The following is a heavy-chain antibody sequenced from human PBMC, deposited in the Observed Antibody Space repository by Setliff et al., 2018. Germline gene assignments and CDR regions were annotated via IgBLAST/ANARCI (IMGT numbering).Heavy chain of an antibody. D-gene: IGHD2-2*01. J-gene: IGHJ4*02. Sequence: SETLSLTCTVSGGSISSSSYYWGWIRQPPGKGLEWIGSIYYSGSTYYNPSLKSRVTISVDTSKNQFSLKLSSVSAADTAVYYCARGALEYQLRPFDYWGQGTLVTVSS. CDR3: ARGALEYQLRPFDY. CDR1: GGSISSSSYY. CDR2: IYYSGST. V-gene: IGHV4-39*07.